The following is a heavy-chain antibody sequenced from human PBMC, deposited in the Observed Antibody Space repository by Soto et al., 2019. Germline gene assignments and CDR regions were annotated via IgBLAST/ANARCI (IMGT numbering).Heavy chain of an antibody. CDR2: ISSGGSGT. CDR3: AKDTTSSWSAEYFHH. CDR1: GFTFTTSS. J-gene: IGHJ1*01. Sequence: VHLLESGGGLVQPGGSLRLSCAASGFTFTTSSMSWVRQTPGKGLEWVSAISSGGSGTYYADSVKGRFTISRDNSKNTLYLQMSSLRAEDTALYYCAKDTTSSWSAEYFHHWGQGTLVTVSS. D-gene: IGHD6-13*01. V-gene: IGHV3-23*01.